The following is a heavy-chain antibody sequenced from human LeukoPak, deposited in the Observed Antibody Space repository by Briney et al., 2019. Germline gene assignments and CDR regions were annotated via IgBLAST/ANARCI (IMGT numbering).Heavy chain of an antibody. D-gene: IGHD3-9*01. CDR2: IRSKAYGGTT. J-gene: IGHJ4*02. V-gene: IGHV3-49*03. CDR1: GFTFGDYA. Sequence: PGGSLRLSCTASGFTFGDYAMSWFRQAPGKGLEWVGFIRSKAYGGTTEYAAPVKGRFTISRDDSKSIAYLQMNSLKTEDTAVYCCTRDGLTLRYFDWLVDYWGQGTLVTVSS. CDR3: TRDGLTLRYFDWLVDY.